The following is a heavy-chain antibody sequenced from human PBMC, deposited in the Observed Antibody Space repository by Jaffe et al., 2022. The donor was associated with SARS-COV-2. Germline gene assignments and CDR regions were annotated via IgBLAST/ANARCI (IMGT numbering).Heavy chain of an antibody. J-gene: IGHJ6*02. V-gene: IGHV3-9*01. CDR3: AKDTGEGGSGSYYPYYYYYYGMDV. D-gene: IGHD3-10*01. CDR1: GFTFDDYA. CDR2: ISWNSGSI. Sequence: EVQLVESGGGLVQPGRSLRLSCAASGFTFDDYAMHWVRQAPGKGLEWVSGISWNSGSIGYADSVKGRFTISRDNAKNSLYLQMNSLRAEDTALYYCAKDTGEGGSGSYYPYYYYYYGMDVWGQGTTVTVSS.